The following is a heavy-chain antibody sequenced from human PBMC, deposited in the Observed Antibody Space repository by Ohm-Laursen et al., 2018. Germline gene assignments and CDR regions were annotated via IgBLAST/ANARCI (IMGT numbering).Heavy chain of an antibody. J-gene: IGHJ5*02. CDR1: GFSVSSNY. V-gene: IGHV3-53*01. CDR3: AREPWFDP. Sequence: SLRLSCAASGFSVSSNYMTWVRQAPGKGLEWVSIAYSGSGTYYADSVKGRFTISRDNSKNTVFLQMDSLRAEDTAVYYCAREPWFDPWGQGTLVTVSS. CDR2: AYSGSGT.